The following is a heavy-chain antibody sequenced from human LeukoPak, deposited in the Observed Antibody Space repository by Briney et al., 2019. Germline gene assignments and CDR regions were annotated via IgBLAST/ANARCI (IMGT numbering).Heavy chain of an antibody. J-gene: IGHJ4*02. CDR3: ARHGTISSESYFDY. Sequence: SQTLSLTCTVSGGSISSGDYYWSWIRQSPGKGLEWIGYIHNSARTNYNPSLKSRVTGFVDTSKNQVSLRLSSVTAADTAVYYCARHGTISSESYFDYWGQGALVTVSS. CDR2: IHNSART. CDR1: GGSISSGDYY. D-gene: IGHD1-14*01. V-gene: IGHV4-61*09.